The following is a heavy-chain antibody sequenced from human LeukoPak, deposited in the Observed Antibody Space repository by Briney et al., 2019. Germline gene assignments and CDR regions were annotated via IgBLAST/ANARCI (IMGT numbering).Heavy chain of an antibody. CDR1: GGTFSSYA. CDR3: ARDVNDYVWGSYPLP. Sequence: GASVKVSCQASGGTFSSYAISWVRQAPGQGLEWMGRIIPILGIASYAQKFQGRVTITADKSTNTAYMELSSLRSEDTAVYYCARDVNDYVWGSYPLPWGQGTLVTVSS. CDR2: IIPILGIA. V-gene: IGHV1-69*04. J-gene: IGHJ5*02. D-gene: IGHD3-16*02.